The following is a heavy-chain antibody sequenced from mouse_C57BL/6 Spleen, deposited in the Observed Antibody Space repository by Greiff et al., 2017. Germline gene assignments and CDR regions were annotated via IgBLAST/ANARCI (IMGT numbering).Heavy chain of an antibody. J-gene: IGHJ3*01. CDR3: ARSSDYGSSSWFAY. CDR2: IDPSDSYT. Sequence: QVQLQQPGAELVKPGASVKLSCKASGYTFTSYWMQWVKQRPGQGLEWIGEIDPSDSYTNYNQKFKGKATLTVDTSSSTAYMQLSSLTSEDSAVYYCARSSDYGSSSWFAYWGQGTLVTVSA. D-gene: IGHD1-1*01. V-gene: IGHV1-50*01. CDR1: GYTFTSYW.